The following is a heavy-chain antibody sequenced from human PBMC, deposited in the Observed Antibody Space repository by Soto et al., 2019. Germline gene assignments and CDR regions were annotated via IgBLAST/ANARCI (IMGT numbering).Heavy chain of an antibody. CDR3: ARAESTHLWSHIDY. V-gene: IGHV3-30-3*01. J-gene: IGHJ4*02. CDR1: GFRFSSHA. D-gene: IGHD3-3*02. Sequence: QVQLVESGGDVVQPGKSLRLSCAASGFRFSSHAMQWVRQAPGAGLEWMAVISNDGSNNHYADSVKGRFTIFRDNSESMLYLQMNSLRAEDTAVYYCARAESTHLWSHIDYWGPGTLVTVSS. CDR2: ISNDGSNN.